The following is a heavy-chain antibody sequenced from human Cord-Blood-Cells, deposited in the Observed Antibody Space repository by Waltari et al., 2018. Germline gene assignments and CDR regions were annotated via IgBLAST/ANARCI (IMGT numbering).Heavy chain of an antibody. CDR2: INHSGST. CDR3: ARCVQGSGSYYYFDY. Sequence: QVQLQQWGAGLLKPSETLSLTCAVYGGSFSGYYWSWIRQPPGKGLEWIGEINHSGSTNYNPTLKSRVTRSVDTSKNQFSLKLSSVTAADTAVYYCARCVQGSGSYYYFDYWGQGTLVTVSS. J-gene: IGHJ4*02. CDR1: GGSFSGYY. V-gene: IGHV4-34*01. D-gene: IGHD3-10*01.